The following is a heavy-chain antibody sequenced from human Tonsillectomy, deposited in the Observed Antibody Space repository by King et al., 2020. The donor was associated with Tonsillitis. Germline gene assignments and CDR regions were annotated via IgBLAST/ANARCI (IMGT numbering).Heavy chain of an antibody. CDR2: ISAYNGIT. Sequence: QLVQSGAEVKKPGASVKVSCKASGYTFTSYGISWVRQAPGQGLEWMGWISAYNGITNYAQKLQGRVTMTTDTSTSTAYMELRSLRSDDTAVYYCARDYDDFWSGSGGWFDPWGQGTLVTVSS. V-gene: IGHV1-18*01. CDR1: GYTFTSYG. J-gene: IGHJ5*02. CDR3: ARDYDDFWSGSGGWFDP. D-gene: IGHD3-3*01.